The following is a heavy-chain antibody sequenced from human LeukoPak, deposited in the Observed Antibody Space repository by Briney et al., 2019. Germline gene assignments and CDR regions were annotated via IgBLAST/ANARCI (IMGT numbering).Heavy chain of an antibody. Sequence: GGTLRLSCAASGFTFINYGMAWVRQAPGKGLEWVSGLSGNVHNPYYADSVKGRFTISRDNSKNTLYLEMNSLRAEDTATYFLAKNTYCRFGLWGPGTLVTVSS. CDR2: LSGNVHNP. V-gene: IGHV3-23*01. J-gene: IGHJ4*02. D-gene: IGHD2-15*01. CDR3: AKNTYCRFGL. CDR1: GFTFINYG.